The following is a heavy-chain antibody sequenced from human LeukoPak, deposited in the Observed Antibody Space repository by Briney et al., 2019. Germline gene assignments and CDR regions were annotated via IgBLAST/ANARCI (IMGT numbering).Heavy chain of an antibody. Sequence: SVKVSCKASGGTFRTYVISWVRQAPGQGLEWIGGIIPMFVTANYAQKFQGRVTITADESTSTVYMEFNGLRSDDTAMYYCARHSEDYFASRDFSALLFWGQGTMVTVSS. CDR1: GGTFRTYV. D-gene: IGHD3-9*01. V-gene: IGHV1-69*13. J-gene: IGHJ3*01. CDR3: ARHSEDYFASRDFSALLF. CDR2: IIPMFVTA.